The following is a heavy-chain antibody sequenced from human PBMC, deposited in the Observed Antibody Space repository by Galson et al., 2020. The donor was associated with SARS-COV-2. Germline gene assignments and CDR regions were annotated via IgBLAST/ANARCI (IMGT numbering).Heavy chain of an antibody. CDR3: ARDEGGYNGYVDFDY. D-gene: IGHD5-12*01. CDR2: VHHIGTT. CDR1: TYSLGTGYC. J-gene: IGHJ4*02. V-gene: IGHV4-38-2*02. Sequence: ASDTLSLTCPVPTYSLGTGYCCRWIRQPPGKARSWIAPVHHIGTTHSNPSLKSRLTISLDTSKNHFSMRLRSVTAADTAIDYCARDEGGYNGYVDFDYWGRGILVTVSS.